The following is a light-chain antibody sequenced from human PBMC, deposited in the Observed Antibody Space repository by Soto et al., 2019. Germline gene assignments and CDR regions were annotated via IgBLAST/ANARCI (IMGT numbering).Light chain of an antibody. J-gene: IGKJ1*01. CDR1: PRVSNF. CDR3: QQYESFSAT. Sequence: DIQLTQSPSSLSASIGDRVTITCRATPRVSNFLNWYQQKPGKAPHLLIYAASNLQRGVPPRFNGRGSGTYFALTISSLEPEDFATYFCQQYESFSATFGPGTKV. CDR2: AAS. V-gene: IGKV1-39*01.